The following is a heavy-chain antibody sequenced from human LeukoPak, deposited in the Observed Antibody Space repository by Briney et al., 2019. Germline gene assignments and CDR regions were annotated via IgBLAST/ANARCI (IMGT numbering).Heavy chain of an antibody. Sequence: SGPALVKPTQTLTLTCTFSGFSLSTSGMRVSWIRQPPRKALEWLARIDWDDDKFYSTSLKTRLTISKDPSKNQVVLTMTNMDPVDTATYYCARMGCSSTSCYGGDYWGQGTLVTVSS. CDR1: GFSLSTSGMR. D-gene: IGHD2-2*01. CDR3: ARMGCSSTSCYGGDY. V-gene: IGHV2-70*04. CDR2: IDWDDDK. J-gene: IGHJ4*02.